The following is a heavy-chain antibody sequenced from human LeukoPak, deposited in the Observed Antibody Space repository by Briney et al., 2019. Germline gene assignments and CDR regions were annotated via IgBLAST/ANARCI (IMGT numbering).Heavy chain of an antibody. D-gene: IGHD2-15*01. CDR1: GFTFSSYE. V-gene: IGHV3-48*03. Sequence: GGSLRLSCAASGFTFSSYEMNWVRQAPGKGLEWVSYISSSGSTIYYADSVKGRFTISRDNSKNTLYLQMNSLRAEDTAVYYCASGYCSGGSCYLGFFFDYWGQGTLVTVSS. CDR2: ISSSGSTI. J-gene: IGHJ4*02. CDR3: ASGYCSGGSCYLGFFFDY.